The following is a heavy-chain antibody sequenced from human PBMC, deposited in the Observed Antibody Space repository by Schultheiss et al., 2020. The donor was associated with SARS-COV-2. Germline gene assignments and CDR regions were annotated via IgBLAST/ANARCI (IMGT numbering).Heavy chain of an antibody. Sequence: SETLSLTCTVSGGSISSYYWGWIRQPPGKGLEWIGSIYYSGSTNYNPSLKSRVTISVDTSKNQFSLKLSSVTAADTAVYYCARESEHSTLDYWGQGTLVTVSS. CDR1: GGSISSYY. CDR2: IYYSGST. J-gene: IGHJ4*02. V-gene: IGHV4-59*01. D-gene: IGHD1-14*01. CDR3: ARESEHSTLDY.